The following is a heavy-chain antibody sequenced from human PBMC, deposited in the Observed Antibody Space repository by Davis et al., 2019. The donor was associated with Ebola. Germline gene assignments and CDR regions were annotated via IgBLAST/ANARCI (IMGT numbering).Heavy chain of an antibody. CDR2: INPNSGGT. V-gene: IGHV1-2*02. J-gene: IGHJ6*02. CDR3: ARSIYDFWSGYYAHWYYGMDV. Sequence: ASVKVSCKASGYTFTGYYMHWVRQAPGQGLEWMGWINPNSGGTNYAQKFQGRVTMTRDTSISTAYMELSRLRSDDTAVYYCARSIYDFWSGYYAHWYYGMDVWGQGTTVTVSS. D-gene: IGHD3-3*01. CDR1: GYTFTGYY.